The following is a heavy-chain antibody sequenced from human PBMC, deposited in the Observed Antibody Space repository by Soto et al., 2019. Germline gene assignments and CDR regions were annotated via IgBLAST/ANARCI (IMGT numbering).Heavy chain of an antibody. D-gene: IGHD2-21*01. CDR1: GYTFTSYD. J-gene: IGHJ4*02. CDR3: ARGGAYCGCDCYWGIDY. Sequence: QVQLVQSGAEVKKPGSSVKVSCKASGYTFTSYDINCVRQATGQGLEWMGWLNPNSGNTAYAQKLQCRVPKTRNTSISTASMELSSLRSEDTAVYYCARGGAYCGCDCYWGIDYWVQGTLVTVSS. V-gene: IGHV1-8*01. CDR2: LNPNSGNT.